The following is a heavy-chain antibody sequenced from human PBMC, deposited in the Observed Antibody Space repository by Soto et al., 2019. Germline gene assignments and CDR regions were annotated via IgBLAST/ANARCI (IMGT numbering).Heavy chain of an antibody. Sequence: SETLSLTCAVSGGSISSSNWWSWVRQAPGKGLEWIGEIYHSGSTNYNPSLKSRVTISVDKSKNQFSLKLSSVTAADTALYYCARVSGGYYYVLAVSGQGTTVTVS. V-gene: IGHV4-4*02. CDR1: GGSISSSNW. J-gene: IGHJ6*02. CDR3: ARVSGGYYYVLAV. CDR2: IYHSGST. D-gene: IGHD3-16*01.